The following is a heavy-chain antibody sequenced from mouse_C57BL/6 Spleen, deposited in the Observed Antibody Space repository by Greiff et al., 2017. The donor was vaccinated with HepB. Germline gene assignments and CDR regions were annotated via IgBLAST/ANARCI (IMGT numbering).Heavy chain of an antibody. CDR3: ARGNYDY. CDR1: GYTFTDYY. V-gene: IGHV1-19*01. CDR2: INPYNGGT. J-gene: IGHJ2*01. Sequence: VHVKQSGPVLVKPGASVKMSCKASGYTFTDYYMNWVKQSHGQGLEWIGVINPYNGGTSYNQKFKGKATLTVDKSSSTAYMELNSLTSEDSAVYYCARGNYDYWGPGTTLTGPS.